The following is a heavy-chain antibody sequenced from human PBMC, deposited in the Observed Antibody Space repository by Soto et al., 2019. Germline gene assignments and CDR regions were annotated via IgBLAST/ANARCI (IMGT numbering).Heavy chain of an antibody. CDR2: IYYSGST. V-gene: IGHV4-39*01. CDR1: GGSISSSSYY. CDR3: ARHEDDYIWGSYRPFDY. J-gene: IGHJ4*02. Sequence: SETLSLTCTVSGGSISSSSYYWGWIRQPPGKGLEWIGSIYYSGSTYYNPSLKSRVTISVDTSKNQFSLKLSSVTAADTAVYYCARHEDDYIWGSYRPFDYWGQGTLVTVSS. D-gene: IGHD3-16*02.